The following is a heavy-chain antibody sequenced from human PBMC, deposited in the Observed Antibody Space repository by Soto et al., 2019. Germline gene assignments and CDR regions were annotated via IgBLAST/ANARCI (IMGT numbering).Heavy chain of an antibody. V-gene: IGHV4-34*01. CDR2: INHSGST. J-gene: IGHJ6*02. Sequence: NPSETLSLTCAVYGGSFSGYYWSWIRQPPGKGLEWIGEINHSGSTNYNPSLKSRVTISVDTSKNQFSLKLSSVTAADTAVYYCASGYYSSSWVPITHYYYYYGMDVWGQGTTVTVSS. D-gene: IGHD6-13*01. CDR3: ASGYYSSSWVPITHYYYYYGMDV. CDR1: GGSFSGYY.